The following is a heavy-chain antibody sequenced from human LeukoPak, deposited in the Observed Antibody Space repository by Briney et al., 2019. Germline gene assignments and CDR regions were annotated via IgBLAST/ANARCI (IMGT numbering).Heavy chain of an antibody. CDR2: IYYSGST. CDR1: GGSISSYY. CDR3: ASSHRNIAVAGKSISYFDY. J-gene: IGHJ4*02. Sequence: RTSETLSLTCTVSGGSISSYYWSWIRQPPGEGLEWIGYIYYSGSTNYNPSLKSRVTISVDTSKNQFSLKLSSVTAADTAVYYCASSHRNIAVAGKSISYFDYWGQGTLVTVSS. V-gene: IGHV4-59*01. D-gene: IGHD6-19*01.